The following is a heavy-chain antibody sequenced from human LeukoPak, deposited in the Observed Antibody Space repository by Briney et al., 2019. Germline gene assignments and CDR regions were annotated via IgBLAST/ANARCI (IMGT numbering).Heavy chain of an antibody. J-gene: IGHJ4*02. D-gene: IGHD4-17*01. Sequence: GGSLRLSCAASGFTFSSYGMHWVRQAPGKGLEWVAFIRYDGSNKYYADSVKGRFTISRDNSKNTLYLQMNSLKTEDTAVYYCTPHGRGDYAPLGGVDYWGQGTLVTVSS. CDR1: GFTFSSYG. CDR3: TPHGRGDYAPLGGVDY. CDR2: IRYDGSNK. V-gene: IGHV3-30*02.